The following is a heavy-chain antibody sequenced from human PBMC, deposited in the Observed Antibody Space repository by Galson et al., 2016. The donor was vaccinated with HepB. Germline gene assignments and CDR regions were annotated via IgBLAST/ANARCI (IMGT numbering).Heavy chain of an antibody. D-gene: IGHD2-21*02. V-gene: IGHV4-59*12. J-gene: IGHJ4*01. CDR2: IYYGGSS. CDR3: ARVRGGDSDFDY. CDR1: GGSLRSYY. Sequence: LSLTCTVSGGSLRSYYWSWIRQSPEKGLEWIGTIYYGGSSYYNPSLKSRVTMSVDTSKDRFTLNLNSVTAADTAVYYCARVRGGDSDFDYWGLGTLVIVSS.